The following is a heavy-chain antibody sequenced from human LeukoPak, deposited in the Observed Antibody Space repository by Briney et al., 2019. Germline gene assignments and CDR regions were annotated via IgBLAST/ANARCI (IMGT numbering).Heavy chain of an antibody. J-gene: IGHJ5*02. Sequence: ASVKVSCKASGYTFGIYGISWVRQAPGQGLEWMAWISPYDGDTNYAQKFEGRVTMTTETSTNTAYMELGSLRSDDTAIYYCARDYCTRGGDCYKEDLFDPWGQGTLVTVSA. V-gene: IGHV1-18*01. D-gene: IGHD2-21*02. CDR2: ISPYDGDT. CDR1: GYTFGIYG. CDR3: ARDYCTRGGDCYKEDLFDP.